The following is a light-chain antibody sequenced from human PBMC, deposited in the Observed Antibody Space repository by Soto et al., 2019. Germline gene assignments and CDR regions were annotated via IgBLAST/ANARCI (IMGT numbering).Light chain of an antibody. CDR1: QGISSW. J-gene: IGKJ4*01. Sequence: DIQMTQSPSSVSASVGDRVTITCRASQGISSWIDWYHQKPGKAPNVLIHTASSLQSAVTSRFSGSGSGTDFTITISNLQPEDFATDYCTHANRFALIFGGWNKVEIK. CDR2: TAS. CDR3: THANRFALI. V-gene: IGKV1-12*01.